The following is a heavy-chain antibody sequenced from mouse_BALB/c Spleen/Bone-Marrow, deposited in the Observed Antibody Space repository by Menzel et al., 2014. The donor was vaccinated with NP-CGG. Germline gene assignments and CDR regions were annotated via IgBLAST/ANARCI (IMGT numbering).Heavy chain of an antibody. Sequence: QVQLQQPGAELVRSGSSVKISCKASGYAFSVYWMNWVKQRPGQGLEWIGQIYPGDGDTNYNGKFKGRATLTADKSSNTAYMQLSSLTSEDSAVYFCARGGISVDYWGQGTTLTVSS. CDR2: IYPGDGDT. J-gene: IGHJ2*01. V-gene: IGHV1-80*01. CDR1: GYAFSVYW. CDR3: ARGGISVDY.